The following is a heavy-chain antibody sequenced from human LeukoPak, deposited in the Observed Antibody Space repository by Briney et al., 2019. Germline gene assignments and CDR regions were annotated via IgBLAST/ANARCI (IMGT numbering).Heavy chain of an antibody. CDR2: IYSGGST. Sequence: GGSLRLSCAASGFTLSSNYMSWVRQAPGKGLEGVAVIYSGGSTYYADSVKGRFPISGDNSKNTLYLQMNSLRAEDTAVYYCARVATGWGVDYFAYWGQGTLVTVSS. J-gene: IGHJ4*02. D-gene: IGHD3-9*01. V-gene: IGHV3-53*01. CDR1: GFTLSSNY. CDR3: ARVATGWGVDYFAY.